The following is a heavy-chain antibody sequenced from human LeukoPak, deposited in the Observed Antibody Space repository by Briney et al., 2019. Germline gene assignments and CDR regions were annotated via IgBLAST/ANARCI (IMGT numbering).Heavy chain of an antibody. CDR1: GFTFSNYD. V-gene: IGHV3-13*01. Sequence: GGSLRLSCAASGFTFSNYDMHWVRQATGKGLEWVSAIGVAANTFYSGSVKGRFTISRENAKNSLYLLMTSLRAEDTAMYYCARRNTPHGNFDYWGQGTLVTVSS. D-gene: IGHD1-26*01. CDR3: ARRNTPHGNFDY. CDR2: IGVAANT. J-gene: IGHJ4*02.